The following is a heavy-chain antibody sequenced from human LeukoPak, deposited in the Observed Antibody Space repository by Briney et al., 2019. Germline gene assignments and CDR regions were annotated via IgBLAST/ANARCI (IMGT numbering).Heavy chain of an antibody. J-gene: IGHJ2*01. CDR3: AADNYYDSSGYSFLWYFDL. V-gene: IGHV1-58*01. CDR2: IVVGSGNT. Sequence: ASVNVSCKASGFTFTNSAVQWVRQARGQRLEWIGWIVVGSGNTNYAQKFQERVTITRDMSTSTAYMELRSLRSEDTAVYYCAADNYYDSSGYSFLWYFDLWGRGTLVTVSS. CDR1: GFTFTNSA. D-gene: IGHD3-22*01.